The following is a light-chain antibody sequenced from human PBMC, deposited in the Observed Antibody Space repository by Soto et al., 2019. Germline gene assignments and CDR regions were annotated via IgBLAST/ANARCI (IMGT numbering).Light chain of an antibody. Sequence: QSALTQPPSVSAAPGQKVTISCSGSSSNIGGNSVSWYQQLPGTAPKLLIYDDNKRPSGIPDRFSGSKSGTSATLGITGFQTGDDADYYCGSWDSSLSAYVFGTGTKVTVL. CDR1: SSNIGGNS. CDR3: GSWDSSLSAYV. CDR2: DDN. J-gene: IGLJ1*01. V-gene: IGLV1-51*01.